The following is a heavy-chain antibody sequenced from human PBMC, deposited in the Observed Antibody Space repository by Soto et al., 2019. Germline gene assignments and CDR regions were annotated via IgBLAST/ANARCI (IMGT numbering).Heavy chain of an antibody. CDR1: GFTFSNYW. CDR2: IKEDGSQR. V-gene: IGHV3-7*01. D-gene: IGHD2-2*01. CDR3: ARVGGEDIVVVPAAIPHDAFDI. Sequence: EVQVVASGGGVVQPGGSLRLSCAASGFTFSNYWMSWVRQAPGKGLEWVANIKEDGSQRYYVDSVKGRFTISRDNAKNSLYLQMNSLRAEDTAVYYCARVGGEDIVVVPAAIPHDAFDIWGQGTMVTVSS. J-gene: IGHJ3*02.